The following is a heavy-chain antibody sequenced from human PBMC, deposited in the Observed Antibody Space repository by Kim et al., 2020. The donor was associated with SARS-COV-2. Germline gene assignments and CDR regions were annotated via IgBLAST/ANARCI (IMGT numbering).Heavy chain of an antibody. CDR2: IYSGGST. CDR1: GFTVSSNY. V-gene: IGHV3-53*01. J-gene: IGHJ6*02. Sequence: GGSLRLSCAASGFTVSSNYMSWVRQAPGKGLEWVSVIYSGGSTYYADSVKGRFTISRDNSKNTLYLQMNSLRAEDTAVYYCARAKRTPEKSIAVAGTGGMDVWGQGTTVTVSS. D-gene: IGHD6-19*01. CDR3: ARAKRTPEKSIAVAGTGGMDV.